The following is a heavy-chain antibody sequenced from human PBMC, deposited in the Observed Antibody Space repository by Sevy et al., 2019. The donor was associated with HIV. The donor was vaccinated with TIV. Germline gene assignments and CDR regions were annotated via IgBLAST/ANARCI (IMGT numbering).Heavy chain of an antibody. J-gene: IGHJ5*02. D-gene: IGHD1-26*01. V-gene: IGHV1-69*13. CDR3: ARGGIVAFNWFDP. CDR1: GGTFSSYA. CDR2: IIPIFGTA. Sequence: ASVKVSCKASGGTFSSYAISWVRQAPGQGLEWMGGIIPIFGTANYAQKFQGRVTITADESTGTAYMELSSLRSEDTAVYYCARGGIVAFNWFDPWGQGTLVTVSS.